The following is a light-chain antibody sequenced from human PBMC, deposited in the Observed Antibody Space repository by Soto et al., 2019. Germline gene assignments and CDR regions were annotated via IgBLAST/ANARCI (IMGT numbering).Light chain of an antibody. Sequence: ILSVSPGERATLSCRASQSVGINVAWYQQKPGQPPSLLIYDASTRAPGIPDRFSGSGSGTDFTLTIGRLEPEDFAVYYCQHYGSSTAFGQGTKADIK. CDR1: QSVGIN. CDR2: DAS. J-gene: IGKJ1*01. CDR3: QHYGSSTA. V-gene: IGKV3-20*01.